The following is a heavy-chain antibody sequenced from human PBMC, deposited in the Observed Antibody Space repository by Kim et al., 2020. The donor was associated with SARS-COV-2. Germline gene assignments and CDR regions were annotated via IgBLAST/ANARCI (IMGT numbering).Heavy chain of an antibody. CDR1: GFTFSSYA. CDR2: ISGSGGST. CDR3: AKDLLFSYGSGRSPRDYYFDY. Sequence: GGSLRLSCAASGFTFSSYAMSWVRQAPGKGLEWVSAISGSGGSTYYADSVKGRFTISRDNSKNTLYLQMNSLRAEDTAVYYCAKDLLFSYGSGRSPRDYYFDYWGQGTLVTVSS. J-gene: IGHJ4*02. V-gene: IGHV3-23*01. D-gene: IGHD3-10*01.